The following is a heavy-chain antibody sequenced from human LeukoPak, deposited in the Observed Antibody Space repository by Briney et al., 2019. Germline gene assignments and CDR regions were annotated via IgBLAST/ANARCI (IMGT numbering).Heavy chain of an antibody. CDR1: GFTFSNYG. CDR3: AREVTMNPDGIDL. CDR2: MNYRDTMV. D-gene: IGHD3-22*01. J-gene: IGHJ3*01. V-gene: IGHV3-48*04. Sequence: PGGSLRLSCEASGFTFSNYGMNWVRQAPGKGLEWVSYMNYRDTMVYYADSVRGRFTLSRDNTKNSLYLHMSSLRAEDTAVYYCAREVTMNPDGIDLWGQGTMVTVSS.